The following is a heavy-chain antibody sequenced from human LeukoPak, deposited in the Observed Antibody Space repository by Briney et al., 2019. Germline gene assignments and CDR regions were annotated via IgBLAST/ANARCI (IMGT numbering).Heavy chain of an antibody. CDR3: ARQQVAGLEY. CDR2: ISSSGSTI. CDR1: GFTFSSYE. D-gene: IGHD5-12*01. J-gene: IGHJ4*02. Sequence: GGSLRLSCAASGFTFSSYEMNWVRQAPGKGLEWVSYISSSGSTIYYADSVKGRFTISRDNAKNSLYLQMNYLRAEDTAVYYCARQQVAGLEYWGQGTLVTVSS. V-gene: IGHV3-48*03.